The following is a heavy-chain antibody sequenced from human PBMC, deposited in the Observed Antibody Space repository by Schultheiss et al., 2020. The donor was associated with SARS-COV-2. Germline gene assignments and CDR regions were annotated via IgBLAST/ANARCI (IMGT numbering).Heavy chain of an antibody. CDR2: IYYSGST. V-gene: IGHV4-61*01. D-gene: IGHD3-3*01. Sequence: SETLSLTCTVSGGSISSSSYYWSWIRQPPGKGLEWIGYIYYSGSTNYNPSLKSRVTISVDTSKNQFSLKLSSVTAADTAVYYCARREEDGVGENWFDPWGQGTLVTVSS. CDR3: ARREEDGVGENWFDP. CDR1: GGSISSSSYY. J-gene: IGHJ5*02.